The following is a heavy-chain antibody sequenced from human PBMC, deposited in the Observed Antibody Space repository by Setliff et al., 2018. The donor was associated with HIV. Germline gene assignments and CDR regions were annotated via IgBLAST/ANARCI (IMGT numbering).Heavy chain of an antibody. V-gene: IGHV1-2*02. J-gene: IGHJ4*02. Sequence: ASVKVSCKASGYGFTGYFIHWVRQAPGQGLQWMGWINPRSGVTKYAQKFQGRFIMTTDTTINTLYMELERLTSDDTALYYCARDSGTNDHFLSPYYGALDFWGLGTLVTVSS. CDR2: INPRSGVT. CDR3: ARDSGTNDHFLSPYYGALDF. D-gene: IGHD3-3*02. CDR1: GYGFTGYF.